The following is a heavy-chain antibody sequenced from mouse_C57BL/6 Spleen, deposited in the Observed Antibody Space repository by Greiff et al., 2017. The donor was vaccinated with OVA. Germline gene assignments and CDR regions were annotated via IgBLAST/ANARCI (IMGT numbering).Heavy chain of an antibody. CDR3: ARGDYYSNFHFDY. CDR2: ISYDGSN. Sequence: EVQLQESGPGLVKPSQSLSLTCSVTGYSITSGYYWNWIRQFPGNKLEWMGYISYDGSNNYNPSLKNRISITRDTSKNQFFLKLNSVTTEDTATYYCARGDYYSNFHFDYWGQGTTLTVSS. CDR1: GYSITSGYY. D-gene: IGHD2-5*01. J-gene: IGHJ2*01. V-gene: IGHV3-6*01.